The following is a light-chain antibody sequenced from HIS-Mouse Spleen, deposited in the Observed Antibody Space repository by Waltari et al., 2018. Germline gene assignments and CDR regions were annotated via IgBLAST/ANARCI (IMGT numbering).Light chain of an antibody. V-gene: IGKV1-8*01. Sequence: AIRMTQPPSSFPEPTGDRVTITCRASQGISSYLAWYQQKPGKAPKLLIYAASTLQSGVPSRFSGSGSGTDFTLTISCLQSEDFATYYCQQYYSYLPITFGQGTRLEIK. CDR3: QQYYSYLPIT. CDR2: AAS. CDR1: QGISSY. J-gene: IGKJ5*01.